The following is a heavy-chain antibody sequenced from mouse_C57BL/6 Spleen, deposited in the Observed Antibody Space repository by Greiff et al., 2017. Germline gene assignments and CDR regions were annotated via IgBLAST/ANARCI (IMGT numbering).Heavy chain of an antibody. CDR2: ISSGSSTI. CDR1: GFTFSDYG. CDR3: ASDYDGYAMDY. D-gene: IGHD2-4*01. V-gene: IGHV5-17*01. Sequence: EVQGVESGGGLVKPGGSLKLSCAASGFTFSDYGMHWVRQAPEKGLEWVAYISSGSSTIYYADTVKGRFTISRDNAKNTLFLQMTSLRSEDTAMYYCASDYDGYAMDYWGQGTSVTVSS. J-gene: IGHJ4*01.